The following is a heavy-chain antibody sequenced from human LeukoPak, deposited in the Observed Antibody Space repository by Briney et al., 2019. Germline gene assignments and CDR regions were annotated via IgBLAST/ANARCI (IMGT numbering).Heavy chain of an antibody. J-gene: IGHJ4*02. CDR1: GYTFTSYA. CDR3: ARVGQGGYSGYDYRGLDY. Sequence: ASVKVSCKASGYTFTSYAMHWVRQAPGQRLEWMGWINAGNGNTKYSQKFQGRVTITRDTSASTAYMELSSLRSEDTAVYYCARVGQGGYSGYDYRGLDYWSQGTLVTVSS. D-gene: IGHD5-12*01. CDR2: INAGNGNT. V-gene: IGHV1-3*01.